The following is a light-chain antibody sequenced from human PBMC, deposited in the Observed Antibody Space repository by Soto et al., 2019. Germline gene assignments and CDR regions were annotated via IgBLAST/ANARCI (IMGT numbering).Light chain of an antibody. Sequence: EIVMTQSPAPLPVSPGESATLSCRTSQGVSNNLAWYLQKPGQAPRLLMYEASTRATSTPARFSGSGSETEFTLTISNLQSEDFAVYYCQQYNNWPPMYTFGQGTKREIK. CDR2: EAS. CDR3: QQYNNWPPMYT. J-gene: IGKJ2*01. CDR1: QGVSNN. V-gene: IGKV3-15*01.